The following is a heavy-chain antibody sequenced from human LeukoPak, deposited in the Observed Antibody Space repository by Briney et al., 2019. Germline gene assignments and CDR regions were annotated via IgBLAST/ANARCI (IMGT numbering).Heavy chain of an antibody. CDR1: GFTSSRHW. J-gene: IGHJ4*02. CDR2: IKGDGSYT. CDR3: SYNHFDY. Sequence: GVSLRLSCATSGFTSSRHWMEWVRQAPGKGLEWVSRIKGDGSYTTYADSVKGRFTISRDNAENTLYLQMNSLRAEDTAVYYCSYNHFDYWGQGTLVTVSS. V-gene: IGHV3-74*03. D-gene: IGHD1-14*01.